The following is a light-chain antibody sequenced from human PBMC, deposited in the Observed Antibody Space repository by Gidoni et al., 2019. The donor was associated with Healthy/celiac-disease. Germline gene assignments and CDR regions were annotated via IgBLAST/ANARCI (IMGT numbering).Light chain of an antibody. CDR2: WAS. Sequence: IVLTQYPDSLAVSLGERATINCKSSQSVLYSSNNKNYLAWYQQKPGQPPKLLIYWASTRESGGPDRCSGSGSGTDFTLTSSSLQAEDVAVYYCQQYYSTPPLTFXGXTKVEIK. CDR3: QQYYSTPPLT. J-gene: IGKJ4*01. V-gene: IGKV4-1*01. CDR1: QSVLYSSNNKNY.